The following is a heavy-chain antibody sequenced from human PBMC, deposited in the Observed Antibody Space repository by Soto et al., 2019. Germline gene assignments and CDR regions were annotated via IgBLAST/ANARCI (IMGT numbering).Heavy chain of an antibody. CDR1: GFTFSSYG. D-gene: IGHD3-16*02. Sequence: QVQLVESGGGVVQPGRSLRLSCAASGFTFSSYGMHWVRQAPGKGLEWVAVISYDGSNKYYADSVKGRFTISRDNSKSTLYLQMNSLRAEDTAVYYCAKDSHLGELSFFFDYWGQGTLVTVSS. CDR2: ISYDGSNK. V-gene: IGHV3-30*18. CDR3: AKDSHLGELSFFFDY. J-gene: IGHJ4*02.